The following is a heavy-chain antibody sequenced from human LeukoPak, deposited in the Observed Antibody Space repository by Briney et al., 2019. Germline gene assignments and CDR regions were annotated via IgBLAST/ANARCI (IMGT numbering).Heavy chain of an antibody. D-gene: IGHD1-26*01. J-gene: IGHJ4*02. CDR2: IYYSGST. CDR1: GGSISSYY. Sequence: PSETLSLTCAVSGGSISSYYWSWIRQPPGKGLEWIGYIYYSGSTNYNPSLKSRVTISVDTSNNQFSLKLSSVPAADTAVYYCARQVGATSGYFDYWGQGTLVTVSS. CDR3: ARQVGATSGYFDY. V-gene: IGHV4-59*08.